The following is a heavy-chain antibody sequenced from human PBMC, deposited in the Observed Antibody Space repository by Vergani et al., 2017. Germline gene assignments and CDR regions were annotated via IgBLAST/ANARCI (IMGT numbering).Heavy chain of an antibody. J-gene: IGHJ4*02. CDR1: GFSFDDYA. CDR3: AKDGVVGTTNSYFDY. Sequence: EVQLVDSGGVVVQPGGFLRLSCAASGFSFDDYAMHWVRQAPGKGLEWVSLISWDGGSTYYADSGKGRFTICRDNSKNSLYLQMNNLRTEETALYYCAKDGVVGTTNSYFDYWGQGTLVTVSS. V-gene: IGHV3-43D*04. D-gene: IGHD1-26*01. CDR2: ISWDGGST.